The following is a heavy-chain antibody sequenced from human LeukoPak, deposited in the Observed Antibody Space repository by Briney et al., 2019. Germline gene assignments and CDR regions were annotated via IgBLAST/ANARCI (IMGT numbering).Heavy chain of an antibody. J-gene: IGHJ5*02. CDR1: GFTFSSYA. CDR3: ARDRDSSGYYYVEVGWFDP. Sequence: PGGSLRLSCAASGFTFSSYAMHWVRQAPGKGLEWVAVISYDGSNKYYADSVKGRFTISRDNAKNSLYLQMNSLRAEDTAVYYCARDRDSSGYYYVEVGWFDPWGQGTLVTVSS. V-gene: IGHV3-30*04. CDR2: ISYDGSNK. D-gene: IGHD3-22*01.